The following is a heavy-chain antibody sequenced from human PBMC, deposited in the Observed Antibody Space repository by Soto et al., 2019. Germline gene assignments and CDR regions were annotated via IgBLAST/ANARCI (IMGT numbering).Heavy chain of an antibody. V-gene: IGHV3-23*01. J-gene: IGHJ4*02. CDR3: AKDLGDSSTSCYDY. CDR1: GFTFSSYA. D-gene: IGHD2-2*01. CDR2: ISGSGGST. Sequence: GGSLRLSCAASGFTFSSYAMSWVRQAPGKGLEWVSAISGSGGSTYYADSVKGRFTISRDNSKNTLYLQMNSLRAEDTAVYYCAKDLGDSSTSCYDYWGQGTLVTVSS.